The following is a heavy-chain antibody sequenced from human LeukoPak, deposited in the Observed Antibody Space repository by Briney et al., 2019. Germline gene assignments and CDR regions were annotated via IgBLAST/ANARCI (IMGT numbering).Heavy chain of an antibody. CDR3: ARGRLSVVVDAFDI. Sequence: GXSVKVSCKASGYTFTSYGINWVRQAPGQGLEWMGWISTYNGNTNYAQKLQGRVTMTTDTSTSTAYMELRSLRSDDTAVYYCARGRLSVVVDAFDIWGQGTMVTVSS. V-gene: IGHV1-18*01. CDR2: ISTYNGNT. D-gene: IGHD2-15*01. J-gene: IGHJ3*02. CDR1: GYTFTSYG.